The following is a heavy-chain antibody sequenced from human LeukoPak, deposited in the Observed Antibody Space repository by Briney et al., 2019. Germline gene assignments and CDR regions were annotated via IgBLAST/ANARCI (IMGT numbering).Heavy chain of an antibody. J-gene: IGHJ3*02. Sequence: GGSLRLSCAASGFTFSRYWMSWVRQAPGKGLEWVANIKHDGSEKYYVDSVKGRFTISRDNAKNSLYLQMKSLRAEDTAVYYCARGDYYDSSGYFVDAFDIWGQGTMVTVSS. CDR3: ARGDYYDSSGYFVDAFDI. V-gene: IGHV3-7*01. D-gene: IGHD3-22*01. CDR1: GFTFSRYW. CDR2: IKHDGSEK.